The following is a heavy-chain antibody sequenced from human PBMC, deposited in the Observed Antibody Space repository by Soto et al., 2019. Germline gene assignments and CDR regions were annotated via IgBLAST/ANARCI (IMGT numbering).Heavy chain of an antibody. CDR3: AKGVYGSGSPNWFDP. CDR1: GGSISSGYW. J-gene: IGHJ5*02. V-gene: IGHV4-4*02. Sequence: SETLSLTCAVSGGSISSGYWWSWVRQPPGKGLEWIGEIYHSGSTNYNPSLKSRVTISLDKSKNQFSLNLSSVTAADTAVYYCAKGVYGSGSPNWFDPWGQGTQVTVSS. CDR2: IYHSGST. D-gene: IGHD3-10*01.